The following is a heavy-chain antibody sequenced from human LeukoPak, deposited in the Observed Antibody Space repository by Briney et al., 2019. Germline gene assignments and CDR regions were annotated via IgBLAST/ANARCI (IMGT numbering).Heavy chain of an antibody. CDR1: GCSINSYY. CDR3: ARAYSSGWADWFDP. CDR2: IYYSGST. D-gene: IGHD6-19*01. V-gene: IGHV4-59*01. Sequence: PSETLSRTCTVSGCSINSYYWSWIRQPPGKGLEWIGYIYYSGSTNYNPSLKSRVTISVDTSKNQFSLKLSSVTAADTAVYYCARAYSSGWADWFDPWSQGTLVTVSS. J-gene: IGHJ5*02.